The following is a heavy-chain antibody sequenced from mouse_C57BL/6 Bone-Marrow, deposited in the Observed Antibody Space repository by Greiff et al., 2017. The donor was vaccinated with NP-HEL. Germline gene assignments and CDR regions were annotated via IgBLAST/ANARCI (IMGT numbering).Heavy chain of an antibody. CDR1: GFSLTSYC. CDR3: SRKIFYSNYAY. V-gene: IGHV2-2*01. J-gene: IGHJ3*01. CDR2: IWSGGSS. Sequence: QVQLQQSGPGLVQPSQCLSISCTVSGFSLTSYCVHWVRQSPGQGLEWLGVIWSGGSSAYNAAFISRLAISKDDSKSKVFFKMKSLQADDTAIDYCSRKIFYSNYAYWGQGTLVTVSA. D-gene: IGHD2-5*01.